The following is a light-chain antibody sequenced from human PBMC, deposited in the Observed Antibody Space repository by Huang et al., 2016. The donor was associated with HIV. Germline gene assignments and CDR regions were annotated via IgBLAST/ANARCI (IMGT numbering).Light chain of an antibody. CDR1: ESVGSS. Sequence: EIVMTQSPATLSVSPGERVILSCRASESVGSSLAWSQQTPGQAPRLLIYGASTRASGVPPRCSGSGSGTEFNLSISGLQSADFAVYYCQQYDKWPPLLTFGGGTKVEIK. V-gene: IGKV3-15*01. CDR3: QQYDKWPPLLT. J-gene: IGKJ4*01. CDR2: GAS.